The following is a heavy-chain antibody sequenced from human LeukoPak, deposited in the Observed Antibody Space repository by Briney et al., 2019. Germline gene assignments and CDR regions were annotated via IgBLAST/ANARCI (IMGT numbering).Heavy chain of an antibody. V-gene: IGHV4-59*08. CDR1: DDSFSTHY. Sequence: PSETLSLTCSVSDDSFSTHYWTWIRQPPGKGLEWIGYISSIGSTNYNPSLKSRVTISVDTSKNQFSLKLSSVTAADTAVYYCARLTTMAYYYYYMDVWGKGTTVTVSS. CDR2: ISSIGST. J-gene: IGHJ6*03. CDR3: ARLTTMAYYYYYMDV. D-gene: IGHD4/OR15-4a*01.